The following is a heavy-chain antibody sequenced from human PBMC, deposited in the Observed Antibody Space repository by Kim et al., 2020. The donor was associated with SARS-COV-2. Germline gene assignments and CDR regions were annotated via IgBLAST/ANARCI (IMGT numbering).Heavy chain of an antibody. CDR2: INAGNGNT. CDR3: ATSPLLMEYSSGWYDY. Sequence: ASVKVSCKASGYTFTSYAMHWVRQAPGQRLEWMGWINAGNGNTKYSQKFQGRVTITRDTSASTAYMELSSLRSEDTAVYYCATSPLLMEYSSGWYDYWGQGTLVTVSS. J-gene: IGHJ4*02. V-gene: IGHV1-3*01. CDR1: GYTFTSYA. D-gene: IGHD6-19*01.